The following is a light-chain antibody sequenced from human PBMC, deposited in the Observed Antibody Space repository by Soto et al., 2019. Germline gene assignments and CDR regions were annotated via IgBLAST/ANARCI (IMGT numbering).Light chain of an antibody. Sequence: EIVLTQSPGTLSLSPVARATLSCRDSQSVSSTYLAWYQQKPGQAPRLLIYGASTRATGIPARFSGSGSGTEFALTISSLQSEDFAVYYCQRYNNWPPWTFGQGTKVDIK. J-gene: IGKJ1*01. CDR3: QRYNNWPPWT. CDR1: QSVSSTY. CDR2: GAS. V-gene: IGKV3-15*01.